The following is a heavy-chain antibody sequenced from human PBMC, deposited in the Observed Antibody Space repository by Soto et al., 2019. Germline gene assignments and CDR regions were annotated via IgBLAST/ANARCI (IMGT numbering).Heavy chain of an antibody. V-gene: IGHV3-21*01. J-gene: IGHJ6*02. CDR2: ISPSTSHI. CDR3: SGCSGGACHQNYCMEV. CDR1: GFTFSSCT. Sequence: EVHLVESGGGLVKPGGSLRLSCAVSGFTFSSCTMNWVRQAPGKGLEWVSSISPSTSHIYYADSVKGRFTISRDNAKNSLFLQMNSLRPEDTAVYYCSGCSGGACHQNYCMEVWGHGTTVTVSS. D-gene: IGHD2-15*01.